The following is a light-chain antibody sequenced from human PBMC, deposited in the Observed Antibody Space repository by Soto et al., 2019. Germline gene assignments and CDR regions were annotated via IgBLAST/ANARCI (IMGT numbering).Light chain of an antibody. CDR1: SSNIGSNT. Sequence: QSVLTQPLSASGTPGQRVTISCSGSSSNIGSNTVNWYQQLPGTAPKLLIYSNNQRPSGVPDRFSGSKSGTSASLAISGLQSEDVADYYCAAWDDSLNGYVFGTGTKLTVL. V-gene: IGLV1-44*01. CDR2: SNN. J-gene: IGLJ1*01. CDR3: AAWDDSLNGYV.